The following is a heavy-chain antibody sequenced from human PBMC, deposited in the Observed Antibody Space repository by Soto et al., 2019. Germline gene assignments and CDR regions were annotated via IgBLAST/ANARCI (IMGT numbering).Heavy chain of an antibody. V-gene: IGHV4-61*01. Sequence: QVQLQESGPGLVKPSETLSPTCTVSGGSVSSGSYYWSWIRQPPGKGLEWIGYIYYSGSTNYNPSLMARLTISLDPSKNQFSLKLSSVTAADTAVYYCAKGYCSGGSCYGFDYWCQGTLVTVSS. CDR3: AKGYCSGGSCYGFDY. CDR1: GGSVSSGSYY. J-gene: IGHJ4*02. CDR2: IYYSGST. D-gene: IGHD2-15*01.